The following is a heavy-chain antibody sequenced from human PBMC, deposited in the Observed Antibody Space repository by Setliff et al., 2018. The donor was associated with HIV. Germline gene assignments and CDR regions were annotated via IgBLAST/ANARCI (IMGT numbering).Heavy chain of an antibody. Sequence: ASVKVSCKASGYTFTGYYMYWVRQAPGQGLEWMGWINPNSGGTNYAQKFQGRATMTRDTSISTAYMELSRLRSDDTAVYYCAMAYYYDSSGYRNDAFDIWGQGTMVTVSS. V-gene: IGHV1-2*02. D-gene: IGHD3-22*01. CDR2: INPNSGGT. CDR1: GYTFTGYY. J-gene: IGHJ3*02. CDR3: AMAYYYDSSGYRNDAFDI.